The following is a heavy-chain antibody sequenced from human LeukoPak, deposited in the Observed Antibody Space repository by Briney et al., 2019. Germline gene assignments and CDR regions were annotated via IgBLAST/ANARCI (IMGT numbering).Heavy chain of an antibody. CDR1: GYTFTGYY. J-gene: IGHJ4*02. Sequence: ASVKVSCKASGYTFTGYYMHWVRQAPGQGLEWMGWINPNSGGTNYAQKLQGRVTMTTDTSTSTAYMELRSLRSDDTAVYYCARGGFSRIQLWPLDYWGQGTLVTVSS. D-gene: IGHD5-18*01. CDR3: ARGGFSRIQLWPLDY. CDR2: INPNSGGT. V-gene: IGHV1-2*02.